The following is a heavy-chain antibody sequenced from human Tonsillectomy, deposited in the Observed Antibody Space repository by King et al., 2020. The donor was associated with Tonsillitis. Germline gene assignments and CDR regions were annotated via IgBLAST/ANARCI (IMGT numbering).Heavy chain of an antibody. CDR1: GGTFSSYA. CDR3: ARDQFRYYYGSGSYSYGMDV. V-gene: IGHV1-69*01. CDR2: IIPIFGTA. J-gene: IGHJ6*02. D-gene: IGHD3-10*01. Sequence: QLVQSWAEVKKPGSSVKVSCKASGGTFSSYAISWMRQAPGQGLEWMGGIIPIFGTANYAQKFQGRVTITADESTSTAYMELSSLRSEDTAVYYCARDQFRYYYGSGSYSYGMDVWGQGTTVTVSS.